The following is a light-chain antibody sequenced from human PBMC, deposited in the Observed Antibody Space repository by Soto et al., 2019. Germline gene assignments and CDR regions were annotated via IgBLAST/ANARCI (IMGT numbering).Light chain of an antibody. CDR2: AAS. V-gene: IGKV1-39*01. Sequence: DIQMTQSPSSLSASVGDRVTITCRASQSISTYLNWYQQKPGKAPNLLIFAASTLQSGVPSRFSGSGSGTEFILTINNLQPEDFASYFCLQVYSFPRTFGLGTKVDIK. J-gene: IGKJ1*01. CDR3: LQVYSFPRT. CDR1: QSISTY.